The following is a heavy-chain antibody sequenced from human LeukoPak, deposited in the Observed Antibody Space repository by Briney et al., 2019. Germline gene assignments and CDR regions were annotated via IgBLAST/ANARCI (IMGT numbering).Heavy chain of an antibody. J-gene: IGHJ4*02. Sequence: SETLSLTCTVSGDSITGGSYYWGWIRQPPGKGLEWIGSMYYSGSTYSNPSLKSRVTISADTSKNQFSLKPKSVTAADTAVYYCARQYYDSTGYYYFDYWGQGTLVTVSS. D-gene: IGHD3-22*01. V-gene: IGHV4-39*01. CDR1: GDSITGGSYY. CDR3: ARQYYDSTGYYYFDY. CDR2: MYYSGST.